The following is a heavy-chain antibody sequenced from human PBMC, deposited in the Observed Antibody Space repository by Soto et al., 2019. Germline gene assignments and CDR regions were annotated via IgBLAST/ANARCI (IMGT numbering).Heavy chain of an antibody. J-gene: IGHJ4*02. Sequence: GASVKVSCKASGYTFTSYGRSWVRQAPGQGLEWMGWISAYNGNTNYAQKLQGRVTMTTDTSTSTAYMELRSLRSDDTAVYYCARDTDYDFWSGYYVYIDYWGQGTLVTVSS. V-gene: IGHV1-18*01. D-gene: IGHD3-3*01. CDR1: GYTFTSYG. CDR2: ISAYNGNT. CDR3: ARDTDYDFWSGYYVYIDY.